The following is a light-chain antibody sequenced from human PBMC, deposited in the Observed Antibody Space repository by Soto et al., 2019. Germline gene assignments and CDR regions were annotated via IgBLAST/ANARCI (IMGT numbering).Light chain of an antibody. Sequence: AIRMTQSPSSLNASTGDRVTITCRASQGISSYLAWYQQKPGKAPKLLIYAASTLQSGFPSRFSGSGSGTDFTLTISCLQSEDFATYYCQQYYSYPRTFGQGTKV. CDR3: QQYYSYPRT. CDR1: QGISSY. J-gene: IGKJ1*01. V-gene: IGKV1-8*01. CDR2: AAS.